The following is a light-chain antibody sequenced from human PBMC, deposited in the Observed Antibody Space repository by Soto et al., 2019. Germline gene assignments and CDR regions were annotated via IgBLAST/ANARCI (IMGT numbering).Light chain of an antibody. Sequence: QSVLTQPPSVSGAPGERVTISCTGSSSDIGAGYRVRWYQQVPGTAPKLLMQNNNERPSGVPDRFSGSKSGTSASLAISGLQSEDEGDYYCATWDDSLDGPVFGGGTKLTVL. CDR2: NNN. CDR3: ATWDDSLDGPV. J-gene: IGLJ2*01. CDR1: SSDIGAGYR. V-gene: IGLV1-40*01.